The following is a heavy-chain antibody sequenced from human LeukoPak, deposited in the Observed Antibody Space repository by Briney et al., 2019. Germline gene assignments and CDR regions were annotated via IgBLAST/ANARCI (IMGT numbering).Heavy chain of an antibody. CDR1: GGSISSYY. D-gene: IGHD1-14*01. J-gene: IGHJ5*02. V-gene: IGHV4-59*12. CDR3: ARVPHGRKFDP. CDR2: IYYSGST. Sequence: PSETLSLTCTVSGGSISSYYWSWIRQPPGKGLEWIGYIYYSGSTNYNPSLKSRVTISVDTSKNQFSLKLSSVTAADTAVYYCARVPHGRKFDPWGQGTLVTVSS.